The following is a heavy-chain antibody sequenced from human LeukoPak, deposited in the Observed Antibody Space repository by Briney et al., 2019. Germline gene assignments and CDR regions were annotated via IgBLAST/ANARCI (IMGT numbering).Heavy chain of an antibody. V-gene: IGHV4-39*01. J-gene: IGHJ4*02. CDR3: VSPRGFSYGYFDY. CDR1: GGSISSSSAY. Sequence: SETLSLTCTVSGGSISSSSAYWGWIRQPPGKGLEWIGSIYYSKNTYYNPSLKSRVTISADTSKNQFSLTLGSVSDTDTAVYYCVSPRGFSYGYFDYWGQGTLVTVSS. CDR2: IYYSKNT. D-gene: IGHD5-18*01.